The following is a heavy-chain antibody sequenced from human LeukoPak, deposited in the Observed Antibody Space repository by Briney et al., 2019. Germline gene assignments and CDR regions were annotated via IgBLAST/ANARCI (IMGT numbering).Heavy chain of an antibody. CDR1: GFTFSSYW. CDR3: ARGGGSYEIPFEY. CDR2: INIDGSST. D-gene: IGHD1-26*01. V-gene: IGHV3-74*01. Sequence: GGSLRLSCAASGFTFSSYWMHWVRQAPGKGLVWVSRINIDGSSTSHAGSVKGRFTVSRDNSKNSLYLRMNSLRAEDTALYYCARGGGSYEIPFEYWGQGTLVTVSS. J-gene: IGHJ4*02.